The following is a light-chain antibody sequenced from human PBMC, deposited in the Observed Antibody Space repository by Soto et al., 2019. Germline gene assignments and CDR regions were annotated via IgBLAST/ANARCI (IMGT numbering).Light chain of an antibody. Sequence: IQMTQSPSTLSASVGDRVTITCRASQSISSWLAWYQQKPGKAPKLLIYDASSLESGGPSSFSGSGSGTEFTLTISSLQPDDFETYYCQQYNTYSGTFGQGTKVEIK. CDR3: QQYNTYSGT. CDR2: DAS. V-gene: IGKV1-5*01. J-gene: IGKJ1*01. CDR1: QSISSW.